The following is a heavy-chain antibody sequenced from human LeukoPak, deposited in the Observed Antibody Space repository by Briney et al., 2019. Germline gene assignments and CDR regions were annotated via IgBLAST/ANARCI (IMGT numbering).Heavy chain of an antibody. CDR1: GFTFSSYA. D-gene: IGHD3-22*01. CDR2: ISSSSSYI. CDR3: AKSFYYAFDY. J-gene: IGHJ4*02. V-gene: IGHV3-21*01. Sequence: GGSLRLSCAASGFTFSSYAMTWVRQAPGKGLEWVSSISSSSSYIYYADSVKGRFTISRDNSKNTLYLQMNSLRAEDTAVYYCAKSFYYAFDYWGQGTLVTVSS.